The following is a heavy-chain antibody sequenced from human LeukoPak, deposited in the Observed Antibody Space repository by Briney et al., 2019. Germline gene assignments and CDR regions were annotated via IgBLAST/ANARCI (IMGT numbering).Heavy chain of an antibody. D-gene: IGHD7-27*01. CDR1: GGSISSGGYS. CDR2: IYLSGST. CDR3: ARVLTGAAFDI. J-gene: IGHJ3*02. Sequence: SQTLSLTCAVSGGSISSGGYSWSWIRQPPGKGLEWIGYIYLSGSTYYNPSLKSRVTISVDRSKNQFSLKLSSVTAADTAVYYCARVLTGAAFDIWGQGTMVTVSS. V-gene: IGHV4-30-2*01.